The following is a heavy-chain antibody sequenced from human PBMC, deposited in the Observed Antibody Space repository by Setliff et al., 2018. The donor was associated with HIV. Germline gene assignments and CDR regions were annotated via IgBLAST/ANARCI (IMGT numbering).Heavy chain of an antibody. V-gene: IGHV4-30-4*08. CDR3: VRHPREEPQRNYKFDS. D-gene: IGHD1-7*01. Sequence: KPSETLSLTCTVSGDSINSGNYYWSWIRQHPGKGLEWIGYIYYSGSTYYSPSLKSRVTVSLDTSKNQFFLRLTSVTAADTAIYYCVRHPREEPQRNYKFDSWGQGMLVTVSS. J-gene: IGHJ4*02. CDR1: GDSINSGNYY. CDR2: IYYSGST.